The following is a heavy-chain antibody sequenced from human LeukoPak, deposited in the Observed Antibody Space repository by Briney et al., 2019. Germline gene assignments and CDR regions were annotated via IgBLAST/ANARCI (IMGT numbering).Heavy chain of an antibody. CDR1: GYTLTELS. Sequence: ASVKVSCKVSGYTLTELSMHWVRQAPGKGLEWMGGFDPEDGETIYAQKFQGRVTMTEDTSTDTAYMGLSSLRSEDTAVYYCATVDYGGNGDPLYYYYGMDVWGQGTTVTVSS. CDR2: FDPEDGET. J-gene: IGHJ6*02. CDR3: ATVDYGGNGDPLYYYYGMDV. V-gene: IGHV1-24*01. D-gene: IGHD4-23*01.